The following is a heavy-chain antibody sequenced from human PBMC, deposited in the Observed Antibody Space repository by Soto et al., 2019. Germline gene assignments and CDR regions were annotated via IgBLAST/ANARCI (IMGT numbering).Heavy chain of an antibody. CDR1: GGTFSSYA. CDR3: ARASVYGESTPGKGY. J-gene: IGHJ4*02. Sequence: QVQLVQSGAEVKKPGSSVKVSCKASGGTFSSYAISWVRQAPGQGLEWMGGIIPIFGTANHAQKFQGRVTITADESTSTAYMELGSLRSEDTPVDYCARASVYGESTPGKGYWGQGTLVTVSS. V-gene: IGHV1-69*01. CDR2: IIPIFGTA. D-gene: IGHD4-17*01.